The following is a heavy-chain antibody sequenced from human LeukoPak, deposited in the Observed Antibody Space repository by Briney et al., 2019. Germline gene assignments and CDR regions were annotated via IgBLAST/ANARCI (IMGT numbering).Heavy chain of an antibody. CDR3: ARGKTVVAAKPFFDY. Sequence: SETLSLTCTVSGGSISSYYWSWIRQPPGKGLEWIGYIYYSGSTNYNPSLKSRVTISVDTSKNQFSLKLSSVTAADTAVYYCARGKTVVAAKPFFDYWGQGTLVTVSS. J-gene: IGHJ4*02. CDR1: GGSISSYY. D-gene: IGHD2-15*01. CDR2: IYYSGST. V-gene: IGHV4-59*08.